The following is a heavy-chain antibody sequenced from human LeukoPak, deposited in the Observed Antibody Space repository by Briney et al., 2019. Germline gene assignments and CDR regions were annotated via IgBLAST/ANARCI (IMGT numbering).Heavy chain of an antibody. CDR2: ISSSSSYI. Sequence: GGSLRLSCAASGFTFSSYSMNWVRQAPGKGLEWVSSISSSSSYIYYADSVKGRFTISRDNAKNSLYLQMNSLRAEDTAVYYCTRTKRPYCSGGSCYEWFDPWGQGTLVTVSS. CDR1: GFTFSSYS. J-gene: IGHJ5*02. V-gene: IGHV3-21*01. CDR3: TRTKRPYCSGGSCYEWFDP. D-gene: IGHD2-15*01.